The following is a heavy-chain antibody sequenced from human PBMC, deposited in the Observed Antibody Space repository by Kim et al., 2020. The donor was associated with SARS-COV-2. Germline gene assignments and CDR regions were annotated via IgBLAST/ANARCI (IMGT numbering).Heavy chain of an antibody. CDR2: IYASGTT. CDR1: GGSINDYY. V-gene: IGHV4-4*07. J-gene: IGHJ4*02. Sequence: SETLSLTCTVSGGSINDYYWCWIRQPAGKGLEWIGRIYASGTTNYNPSLKSRVTMSVDTSKNQFSLNLSSVTAADTAVIYCARGGGYSSGKAKFDYWGQGTLVTASS. D-gene: IGHD6-19*01. CDR3: ARGGGYSSGKAKFDY.